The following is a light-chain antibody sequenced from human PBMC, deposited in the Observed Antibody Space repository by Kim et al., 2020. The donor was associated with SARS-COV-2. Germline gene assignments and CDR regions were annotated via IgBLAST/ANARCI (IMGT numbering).Light chain of an antibody. Sequence: SVALGQTARITCSGDNLGDKYTCWYQQKPGQSPVRVIYQDDQRPPGIPERFSGSNSGNTATLTISGTQAVDEADYYCQAWDSSTVIFGGGTKLTVL. CDR1: NLGDKY. CDR3: QAWDSSTVI. CDR2: QDD. V-gene: IGLV3-1*01. J-gene: IGLJ2*01.